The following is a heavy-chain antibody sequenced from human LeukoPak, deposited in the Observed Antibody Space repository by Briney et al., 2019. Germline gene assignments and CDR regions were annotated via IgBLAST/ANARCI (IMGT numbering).Heavy chain of an antibody. J-gene: IGHJ5*02. D-gene: IGHD3-10*01. V-gene: IGHV3-11*01. Sequence: PGGSLRLSCAASGFTFSDFYMSWIRQAPGKGLEWVSNIGTSGSAIYYADSVEGRFTISRDDAKNSLYLQMNSLRVEDTAVYYCARDRITMVRGVKGVFDPWGQGTLVTVSS. CDR2: IGTSGSAI. CDR1: GFTFSDFY. CDR3: ARDRITMVRGVKGVFDP.